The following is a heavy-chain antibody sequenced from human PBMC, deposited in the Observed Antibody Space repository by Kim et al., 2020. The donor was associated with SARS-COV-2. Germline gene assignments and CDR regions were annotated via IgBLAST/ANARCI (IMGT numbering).Heavy chain of an antibody. CDR3: ARGVGTTRDY. CDR2: ST. V-gene: IGHV4-39*07. D-gene: IGHD1-7*01. J-gene: IGHJ4*02. Sequence: STHDNPSLKRRVTISVDTSKNQFSLKLSSVTAADTAVYYCARGVGTTRDYWGQGTLVTVSS.